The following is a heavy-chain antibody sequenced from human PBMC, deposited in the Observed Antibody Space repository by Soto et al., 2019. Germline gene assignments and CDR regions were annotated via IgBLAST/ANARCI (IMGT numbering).Heavy chain of an antibody. J-gene: IGHJ4*02. V-gene: IGHV3-30-3*01. CDR3: ASLPDSLNTIFGVVSDY. CDR2: ISYDGSNK. Sequence: GGSLRLSCAASGFTFSSYAMHWVRQAPGKGLEWVAVISYDGSNKYYADSVKGRSTISRDNSKNTLYLQMNSLRAEDTAVYYCASLPDSLNTIFGVVSDYWGRGTLVTVSS. D-gene: IGHD3-3*01. CDR1: GFTFSSYA.